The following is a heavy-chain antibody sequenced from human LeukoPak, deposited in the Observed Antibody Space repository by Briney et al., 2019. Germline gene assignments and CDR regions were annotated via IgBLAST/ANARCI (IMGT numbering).Heavy chain of an antibody. D-gene: IGHD3-3*01. CDR2: IYYSGST. J-gene: IGHJ3*02. CDR3: ASSREEYYDFWSGYYSLDAFDI. CDR1: GGSISSYY. Sequence: SETLSLTCTVSGGSISSYYWSWIRQPPGKGLEWIGYIYYSGSTNYNPSLKSRVTISVDTSKNQFSLKLSSVTAADTAVYYCASSREEYYDFWSGYYSLDAFDIWGQGTMVTVSS. V-gene: IGHV4-59*01.